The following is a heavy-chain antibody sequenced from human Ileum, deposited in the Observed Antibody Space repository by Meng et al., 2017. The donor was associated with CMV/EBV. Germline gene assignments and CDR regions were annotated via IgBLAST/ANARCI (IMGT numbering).Heavy chain of an antibody. CDR3: AKNPGGCSGGTCYPRD. D-gene: IGHD2-15*01. Sequence: FIFSNYAMSWVRQAPGKGLEWVSVLSDNGGNTYYADSVKGRFTISRDNSKNTLYLQMNSLRAEDTAIYYCAKNPGGCSGGTCYPRDWGQGALVTVSS. J-gene: IGHJ4*02. V-gene: IGHV3-23*01. CDR2: LSDNGGNT. CDR1: FIFSNYA.